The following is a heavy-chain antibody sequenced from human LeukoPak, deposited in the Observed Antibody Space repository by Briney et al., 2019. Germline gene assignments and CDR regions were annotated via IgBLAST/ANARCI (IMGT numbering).Heavy chain of an antibody. V-gene: IGHV4-38-2*02. Sequence: SETLSLTCTVSGYSISTGYNWGWIRQPPGKGLEWIGSIYHSGSTYYNPSLKSRVTISVDTSKNQFSLKLSSVTAADTAVYYCAGALAFDYWGRGTLATVPS. CDR1: GYSISTGYN. D-gene: IGHD6-19*01. CDR3: AGALAFDY. CDR2: IYHSGST. J-gene: IGHJ4*02.